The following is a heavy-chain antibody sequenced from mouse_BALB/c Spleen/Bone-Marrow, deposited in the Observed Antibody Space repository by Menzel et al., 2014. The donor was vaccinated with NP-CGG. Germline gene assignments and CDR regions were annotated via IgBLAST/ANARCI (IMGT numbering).Heavy chain of an antibody. CDR1: GYSFTGYF. CDR3: ARVTTDWYFDV. Sequence: EVQLQQSGPALVKPGASVKISCKASGYSFTGYFMNWGIQSHGKSLEWIGRINPYNGDSFYNQKFKGKATLTVDKSSSTAHMELRSLASEDSAVYYCARVTTDWYFDVWGAGTTVTVSS. D-gene: IGHD1-1*01. J-gene: IGHJ1*01. V-gene: IGHV1-20*02. CDR2: INPYNGDS.